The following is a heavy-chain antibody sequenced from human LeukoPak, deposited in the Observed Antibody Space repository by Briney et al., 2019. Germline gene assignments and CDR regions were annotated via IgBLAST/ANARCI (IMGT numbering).Heavy chain of an antibody. V-gene: IGHV3-66*04. D-gene: IGHD3-3*01. CDR1: GFTFSNYG. CDR3: ARLTSGNGLDV. Sequence: GGSLRLSCAASGFTFSNYGMNWVRQAPGKGLEWVSVIYSGNRTKYADSVKGRFIISRDNSKNTLLFQMNSLRAEDTAVYYCARLTSGNGLDVWGQGTTVTVS. CDR2: IYSGNRT. J-gene: IGHJ6*02.